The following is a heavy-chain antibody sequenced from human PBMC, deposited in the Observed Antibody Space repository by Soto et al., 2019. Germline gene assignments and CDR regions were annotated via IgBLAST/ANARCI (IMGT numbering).Heavy chain of an antibody. CDR1: GFTFSSYG. D-gene: IGHD3-3*01. CDR3: ARAFYDFWSGYYTANYYYYYGMDV. J-gene: IGHJ6*02. Sequence: GGSLRLSCAASGFTFSSYGMHWVRQAPGKGLEWVAVISYDGSNKYYADSVKGRFTISRDNAKNSLYLQMNSLRAEDTAVYYCARAFYDFWSGYYTANYYYYYGMDVWGQGTTVTVSS. CDR2: ISYDGSNK. V-gene: IGHV3-30*03.